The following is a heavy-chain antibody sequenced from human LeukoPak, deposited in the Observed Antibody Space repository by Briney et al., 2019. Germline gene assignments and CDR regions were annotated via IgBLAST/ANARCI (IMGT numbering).Heavy chain of an antibody. CDR1: GFTFSSYS. CDR3: ARAFHYDWWYFDY. V-gene: IGHV3-21*01. CDR2: ITSSSSYI. D-gene: IGHD3-22*01. J-gene: IGHJ4*02. Sequence: GGSLRLSCAASGFTFSSYSMNWVRQAPGKGLEWVSSITSSSSYIYYADSVKGRFTISRDNAKDSLYLQMNSLRAEDTAVYYCARAFHYDWWYFDYWGQGTLVTVSS.